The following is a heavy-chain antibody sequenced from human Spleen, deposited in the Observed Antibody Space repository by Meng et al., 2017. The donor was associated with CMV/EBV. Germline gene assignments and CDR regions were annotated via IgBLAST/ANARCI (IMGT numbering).Heavy chain of an antibody. J-gene: IGHJ2*01. CDR2: ISSTSDSI. V-gene: IGHV3-21*01. Sequence: GESLKISCAASGFSFSNYGMNWVRQAPGKGLEWVSSISSTSDSIYYADSLKGRFTISRDNAKNSLYLQMNSLRAEDTAVYYCARDALPPTYNFWSGSHLYFDLWGRGTLVTVSS. CDR1: GFSFSNYG. D-gene: IGHD3-3*01. CDR3: ARDALPPTYNFWSGSHLYFDL.